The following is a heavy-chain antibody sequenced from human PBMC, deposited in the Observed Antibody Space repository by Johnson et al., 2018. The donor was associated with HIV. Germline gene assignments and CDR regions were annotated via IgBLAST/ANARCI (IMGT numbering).Heavy chain of an antibody. CDR1: GFTFDDYG. CDR3: ARVGDRAMIVGGTDAFDI. D-gene: IGHD3-22*01. V-gene: IGHV3-20*04. J-gene: IGHJ3*02. CDR2: INWTGGST. Sequence: VQLVESGGGVVRPGGSLRLSCAASGFTFDDYGMSWVRQAPGTGLEWVSGINWTGGSTGYADSVKGRFTISRDNAKNSLYLQMNSLRAEDTALYYCARVGDRAMIVGGTDAFDIWGQGTMVTVSS.